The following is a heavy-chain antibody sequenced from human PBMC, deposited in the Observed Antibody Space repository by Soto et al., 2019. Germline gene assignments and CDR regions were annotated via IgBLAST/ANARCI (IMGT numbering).Heavy chain of an antibody. CDR2: IIPIFGTA. V-gene: IGHV1-69*13. CDR3: ARSLWFGAPFDY. D-gene: IGHD3-10*01. J-gene: IGHJ4*02. Sequence: SVKVSCKASGGTFSSYAISWVRQAPGQGLEWMGGIIPIFGTANYAQKFQGRVTITADESTSTSYMELSSLRSEDTAVYYCARSLWFGAPFDYWGQGTLVTVSS. CDR1: GGTFSSYA.